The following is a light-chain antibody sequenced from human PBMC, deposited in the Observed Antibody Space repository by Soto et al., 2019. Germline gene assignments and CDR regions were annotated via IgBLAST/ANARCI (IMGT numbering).Light chain of an antibody. V-gene: IGKV1-12*01. CDR3: QQYNNWPLYT. Sequence: DIQMTQSPSSVSASVGDRVTITCRASQGIRSWLAWYQQKPGKAPKLLIYAASSLQSGVPSRFSGSVSWTDFTLTISCLQSEDFAVYYCQQYNNWPLYTFGQGTKVDIK. CDR1: QGIRSW. CDR2: AAS. J-gene: IGKJ2*01.